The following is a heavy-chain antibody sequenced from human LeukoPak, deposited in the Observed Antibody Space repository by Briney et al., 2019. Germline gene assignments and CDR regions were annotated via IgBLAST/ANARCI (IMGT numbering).Heavy chain of an antibody. CDR3: ARPPPSSISWYYFYAMDV. J-gene: IGHJ6*02. CDR2: ISASGGTT. CDR1: GFTFSSYA. Sequence: PGGSLRLSCAASGFTFSSYAMNWVRQAPGKGLEWVSEISASGGTTDYADSVRGRFTISRDNSKNTLYLQMNTLRAEDTAVYYCARPPPSSISWYYFYAMDVWGQGTTVTVSS. D-gene: IGHD6-13*01. V-gene: IGHV3-23*01.